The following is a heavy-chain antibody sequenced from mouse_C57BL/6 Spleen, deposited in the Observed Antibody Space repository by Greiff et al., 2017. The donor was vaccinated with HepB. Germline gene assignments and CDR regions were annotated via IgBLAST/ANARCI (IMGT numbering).Heavy chain of an antibody. Sequence: VKLQQPGAELVKPGASVKLSCKASGYTFTSYWMHWVKQRPGQGLEWIGMIHPNSGSTNYNEKFKSKATLTVDKSSSTAYMQLSSLTSEDSAVYYCARSRTVVPFDYWGQGTTLTVSS. V-gene: IGHV1-64*01. CDR2: IHPNSGST. J-gene: IGHJ2*01. D-gene: IGHD1-1*01. CDR3: ARSRTVVPFDY. CDR1: GYTFTSYW.